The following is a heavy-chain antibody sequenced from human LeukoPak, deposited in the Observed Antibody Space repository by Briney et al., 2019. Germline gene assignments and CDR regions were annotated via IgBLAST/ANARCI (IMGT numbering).Heavy chain of an antibody. Sequence: SGPTLVKPTQTLTLTCTFSGFSLSTSGVGVGWIRQPPGKALEWLAVISWNDDKRYSPVLKSRLTITKDTSKNQVVLTMTNMDRVDTATYYCAHRGDITMVRGVSPIRGWFDPWGQGTLVTVSS. CDR1: GFSLSTSGVG. CDR3: AHRGDITMVRGVSPIRGWFDP. D-gene: IGHD3-10*01. J-gene: IGHJ5*02. V-gene: IGHV2-5*01. CDR2: ISWNDDK.